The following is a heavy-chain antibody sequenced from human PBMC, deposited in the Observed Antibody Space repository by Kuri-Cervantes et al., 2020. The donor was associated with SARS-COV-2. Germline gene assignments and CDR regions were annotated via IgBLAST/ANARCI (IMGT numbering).Heavy chain of an antibody. V-gene: IGHV3-23*01. CDR2: SSRNGVIT. J-gene: IGHJ5*02. CDR3: GKDLDTYSESPAIDP. Sequence: GGSLRLSCSASGFTFGSYAMYWVRQAPGKGLEWVAGSSRNGVITDYADSVKGRVIISRDNSKSTLYLQMNSLRVEDTAVYYCGKDLDTYSESPAIDPWGPGTLVTVSS. D-gene: IGHD5-12*01. CDR1: GFTFGSYA.